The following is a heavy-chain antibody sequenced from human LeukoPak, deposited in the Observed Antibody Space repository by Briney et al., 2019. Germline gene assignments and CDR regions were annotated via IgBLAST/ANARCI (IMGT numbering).Heavy chain of an antibody. Sequence: GGSLRLSCVTSGFTFSSYSMNRVHQAPRRGLKWVSSISSSSSYIYYADSVKGRFTISRDNAKNSLYLQMNNVRAEDTAVYYCARDGPDCSSTSCYWAAPNWFDPWGQGTLVTVSS. CDR3: ARDGPDCSSTSCYWAAPNWFDP. CDR2: ISSSSSYI. D-gene: IGHD2-2*01. V-gene: IGHV3-21*01. J-gene: IGHJ5*02. CDR1: GFTFSSYS.